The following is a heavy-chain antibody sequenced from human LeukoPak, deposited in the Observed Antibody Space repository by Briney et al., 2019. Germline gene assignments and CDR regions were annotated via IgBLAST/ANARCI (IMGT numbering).Heavy chain of an antibody. Sequence: GGSLRLSCAASGFTFSSYSMNWVRQAPGKGLEWVAVISYDGSNKYYADSVKGRFTISRDNSKNTLYLQMNSLRAEDTAVYYCARDFGDAFDIWGQGTMVTVSS. D-gene: IGHD3-3*01. J-gene: IGHJ3*02. CDR3: ARDFGDAFDI. CDR1: GFTFSSYS. CDR2: ISYDGSNK. V-gene: IGHV3-30*03.